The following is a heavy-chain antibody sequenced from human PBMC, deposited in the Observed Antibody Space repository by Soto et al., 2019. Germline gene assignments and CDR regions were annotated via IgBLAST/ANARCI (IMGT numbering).Heavy chain of an antibody. J-gene: IGHJ4*02. CDR1: GFTFSSYT. CDR2: ISNDGTNQ. Sequence: PGGSLRLSCAVSGFTFSSYTMHWVRQAPGKGLEWVAVISNDGTNQYYTDSVKGRFTISRDNSKNTLYLQMNSLRAEDTAVYFCARGKVTTMLGGIIDYWGQGTLVTVSS. V-gene: IGHV3-30-3*01. CDR3: ARGKVTTMLGGIIDY. D-gene: IGHD3-16*01.